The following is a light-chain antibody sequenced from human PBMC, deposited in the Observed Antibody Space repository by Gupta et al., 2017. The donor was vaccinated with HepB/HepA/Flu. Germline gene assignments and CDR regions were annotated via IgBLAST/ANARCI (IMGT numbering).Light chain of an antibody. Sequence: DIQMTQSPSTLSASVGDRVTITCRASQSISSWLAWYQQKPGKAPKLLIYKVSNLESGVPSRFSGSGSGTEFTLTISSLQPDDFATYYCQQYSTLRTFGQGTKVEI. CDR1: QSISSW. CDR2: KVS. V-gene: IGKV1-5*03. J-gene: IGKJ1*01. CDR3: QQYSTLRT.